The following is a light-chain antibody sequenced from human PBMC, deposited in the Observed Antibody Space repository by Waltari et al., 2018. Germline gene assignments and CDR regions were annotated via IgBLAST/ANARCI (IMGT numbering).Light chain of an antibody. CDR2: ENN. J-gene: IGLJ3*02. CDR3: GTWDSSLTVTAGV. V-gene: IGLV1-51*02. CDR1: RSNIGSNY. Sequence: QSVLTQPPSVSAAPGQKVNISCSGSRSNIGSNYVYWFQLLPGTAPKLLIYENNKRPSEIPDRFSGSKSGTSATLAITGLQTGDEGDYYCGTWDSSLTVTAGVFGGGTKVTVL.